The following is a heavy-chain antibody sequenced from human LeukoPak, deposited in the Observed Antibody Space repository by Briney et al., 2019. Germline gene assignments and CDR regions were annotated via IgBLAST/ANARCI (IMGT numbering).Heavy chain of an antibody. CDR1: GGTFSSYA. J-gene: IGHJ4*02. CDR2: ISAYNGNI. V-gene: IGHV1-18*01. CDR3: GRSFGNYYGSGTPPLYFDY. Sequence: ASVKVSCKASGGTFSSYAISWLRQAPGQGLEWMGWISAYNGNIRYAQNLQGRVTMTTDTSTSTAYMELRSLRSDDTAVYYCGRSFGNYYGSGTPPLYFDYWGQGTLITVSS. D-gene: IGHD3-10*01.